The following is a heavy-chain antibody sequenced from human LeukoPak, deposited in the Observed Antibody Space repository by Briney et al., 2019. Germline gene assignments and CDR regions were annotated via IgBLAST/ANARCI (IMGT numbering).Heavy chain of an antibody. CDR1: GFTFSNAW. V-gene: IGHV3-53*04. D-gene: IGHD6-19*01. CDR2: IYSGGST. J-gene: IGHJ4*02. Sequence: GGSLRLSCAASGFTFSNAWMSWVRQAPGKGLEWVSVIYSGGSTSYADSVKGRFTISRHNSKNTLYLQMNSLRAEDTAVYYCAREHSSGWYSDYWGQGTLVTVSS. CDR3: AREHSSGWYSDY.